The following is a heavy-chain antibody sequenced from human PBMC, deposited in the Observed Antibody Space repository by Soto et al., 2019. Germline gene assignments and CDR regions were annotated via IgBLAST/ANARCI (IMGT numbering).Heavy chain of an antibody. CDR3: VRDKSPYSSVWHNRHFDY. Sequence: QVQLVESGGGVVQPGRSLRLSCAASGFTFSSYAMHWVRQAPGKGLEWVAVISYDGSNKYYADYVKGRFTISRDNSKTLYLQMNSLRAEDTAVYYCVRDKSPYSSVWHNRHFDYWGQGTLVTVSS. CDR2: ISYDGSNK. D-gene: IGHD6-19*01. J-gene: IGHJ4*02. V-gene: IGHV3-30-3*01. CDR1: GFTFSSYA.